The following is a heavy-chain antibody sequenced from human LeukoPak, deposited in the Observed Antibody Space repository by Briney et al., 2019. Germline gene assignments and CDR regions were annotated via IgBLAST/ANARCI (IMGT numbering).Heavy chain of an antibody. CDR1: GFIFSAYA. CDR3: AGGRGLIITIDY. Sequence: GGSPRLSCAASGFIFSAYAMSWVRQAPGKGLEWVSVIGGSGGSTDYADSVKGRFTISRDNSKNTLYLQMDSLRAEDTAVYYCAGGRGLIITIDYWGQGTLVTVSS. J-gene: IGHJ4*02. V-gene: IGHV3-23*01. CDR2: IGGSGGST. D-gene: IGHD3-10*01.